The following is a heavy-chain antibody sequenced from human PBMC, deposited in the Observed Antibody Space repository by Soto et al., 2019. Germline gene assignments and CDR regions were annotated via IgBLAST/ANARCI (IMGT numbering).Heavy chain of an antibody. J-gene: IGHJ4*02. D-gene: IGHD6-6*01. CDR3: ASLFPAAPEFIAAPADY. Sequence: PSETLSLTCAVYGGSFSGYYWSWIRQPPGKGLEWIGEINHSGSTNYNPSLKSRVTISVDTSKNQFSLKLSSVTAADTAVYYCASLFPAAPEFIAAPADYSGQGTLVTVST. V-gene: IGHV4-34*01. CDR2: INHSGST. CDR1: GGSFSGYY.